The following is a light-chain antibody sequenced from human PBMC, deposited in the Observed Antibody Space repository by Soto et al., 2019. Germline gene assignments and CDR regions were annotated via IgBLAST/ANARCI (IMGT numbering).Light chain of an antibody. CDR1: QSISIW. CDR3: QQYNSDST. J-gene: IGKJ1*01. Sequence: IQMTQSPSTLSASVGDRVTITCRASQSISIWLAWYQQKPGKAPKLLIYKASSLESEVPSRFSVRGSGTELTLTINSLQPDDSATYYCQQYNSDSTFGQGTKVEIK. CDR2: KAS. V-gene: IGKV1-5*03.